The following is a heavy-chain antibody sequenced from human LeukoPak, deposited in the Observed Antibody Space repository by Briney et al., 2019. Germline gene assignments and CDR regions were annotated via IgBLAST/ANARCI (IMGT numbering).Heavy chain of an antibody. CDR2: IYYSGIT. V-gene: IGHV4-39*02. J-gene: IGHJ4*02. D-gene: IGHD4-11*01. CDR3: ARDSRISNSPPLDN. Sequence: SETLSLTCTVSGDSISSRTYYWAWIRRPPGKGLEWIGSIYYSGITYYNPSLKSRVTISVDTSKNQFSLRLSSVTAADTAVYYCARDSRISNSPPLDNWGQGTLVTVSS. CDR1: GDSISSRTYY.